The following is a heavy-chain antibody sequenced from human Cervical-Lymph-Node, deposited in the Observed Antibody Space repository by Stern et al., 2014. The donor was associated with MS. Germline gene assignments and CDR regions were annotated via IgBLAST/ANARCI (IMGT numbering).Heavy chain of an antibody. CDR1: GGSISSSGFY. CDR2: FYYSANT. J-gene: IGHJ4*02. Sequence: QVQLVQSGPGLVKPSETLSLTCAVSGGSISSSGFYWGWIRQSPGKGLEWIGGFYYSANTYYNSSLKSRVTISSDTSHNHLSLKGGSGPAADTAVYYCARGLDYGGNHLDSWGQGTLVTVSS. D-gene: IGHD4-23*01. CDR3: ARGLDYGGNHLDS. V-gene: IGHV4-39*02.